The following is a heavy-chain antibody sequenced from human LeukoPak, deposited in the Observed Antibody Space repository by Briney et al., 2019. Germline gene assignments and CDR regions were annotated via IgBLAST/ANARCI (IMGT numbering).Heavy chain of an antibody. CDR2: INSSSGST. D-gene: IGHD6-19*01. Sequence: ASVKVSCKASGYTFTDYYVHWVRQAPGQGLEWMGWINSSSGSTSYAQKFQGRVTMTRDTSISTLYVELSSLRSDDTAVYYCARVRVYSSGWNFDYWGQGTLVTVSS. V-gene: IGHV1-2*02. J-gene: IGHJ4*02. CDR3: ARVRVYSSGWNFDY. CDR1: GYTFTDYY.